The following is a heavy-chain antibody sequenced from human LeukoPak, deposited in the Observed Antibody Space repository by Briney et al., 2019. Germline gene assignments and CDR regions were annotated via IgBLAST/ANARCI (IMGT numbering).Heavy chain of an antibody. Sequence: PGRPLRLPCAASGFTFSSYGMHWVRQAPGKGLEWVAVISYDGSNKYYADSVKGRFTFSRDNSKNTLYLQMNSLRAEDTAVYYCAKDLYDSSGYYFLYYYYYGMDVLGQGTTVTVSS. V-gene: IGHV3-30*18. CDR1: GFTFSSYG. CDR3: AKDLYDSSGYYFLYYYYYGMDV. D-gene: IGHD3-22*01. J-gene: IGHJ6*02. CDR2: ISYDGSNK.